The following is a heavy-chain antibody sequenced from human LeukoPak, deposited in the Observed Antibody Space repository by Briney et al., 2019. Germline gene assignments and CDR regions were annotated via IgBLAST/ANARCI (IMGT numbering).Heavy chain of an antibody. CDR3: ARDSAFSSYSN. J-gene: IGHJ1*01. CDR2: IYSDRST. CDR1: GFTINNNY. Sequence: GGSLRLSCTASGFTINNNYMIWVRQAPGKGLEWVSIIYSDRSTYYPESVKGRFTISRDDSKNTLLLQMDSLRVEDTAIYYCARDSAFSSYSNWGQGALVTVSS. V-gene: IGHV3-53*01. D-gene: IGHD2-15*01.